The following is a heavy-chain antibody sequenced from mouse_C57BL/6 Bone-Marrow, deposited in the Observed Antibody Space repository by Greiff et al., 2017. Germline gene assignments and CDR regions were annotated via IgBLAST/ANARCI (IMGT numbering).Heavy chain of an antibody. CDR2: IDPENGDT. J-gene: IGHJ4*01. CDR3: TTTGSSYAMDY. Sequence: EVQLQQSGAELVRPGASVKLSCTASGFNIKDDYMHWVKQRPEQGLEWIGWIDPENGDTENASKFQGTATITADTSSNTACMQLSSLTSEHTAVYYCTTTGSSYAMDYWGQGTSVTVSS. D-gene: IGHD1-1*01. V-gene: IGHV14-4*01. CDR1: GFNIKDDY.